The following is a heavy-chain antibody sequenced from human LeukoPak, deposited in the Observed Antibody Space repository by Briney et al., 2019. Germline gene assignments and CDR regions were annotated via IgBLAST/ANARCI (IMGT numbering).Heavy chain of an antibody. Sequence: SETLSLTCAVYGGSFSGYYWSWIRQPPGKGLEWIGEIKHSGSTNYNPSLKSRVTISVDTSKNQFSLKLSSVTAADTAVYYCARVKVVPAAISNYYYGMDVWGQGPRSPSP. CDR1: GGSFSGYY. CDR2: IKHSGST. CDR3: ARVKVVPAAISNYYYGMDV. J-gene: IGHJ6*02. V-gene: IGHV4-34*01. D-gene: IGHD2-2*01.